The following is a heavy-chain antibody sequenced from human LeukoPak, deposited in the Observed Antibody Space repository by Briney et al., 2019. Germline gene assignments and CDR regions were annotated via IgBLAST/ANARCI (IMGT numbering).Heavy chain of an antibody. J-gene: IGHJ4*02. CDR2: IYYSGST. V-gene: IGHV4-39*07. D-gene: IGHD6-6*01. CDR1: GGSISSSSYY. Sequence: PSETLSLTCTVSGGSISSSSYYWGCIRQPPGKGLEWIGSIYYSGSTYYNPSLKSRVTISVDTSKNQFSLKLSSVTAADTAVYYCARGLSRRSSSFGDYWGQGTLVTVSS. CDR3: ARGLSRRSSSFGDY.